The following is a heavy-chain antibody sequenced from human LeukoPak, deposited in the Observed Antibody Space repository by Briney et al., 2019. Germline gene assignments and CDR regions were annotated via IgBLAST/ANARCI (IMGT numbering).Heavy chain of an antibody. CDR3: ARGRLRYGFVRGPANWFDP. D-gene: IGHD3-9*01. CDR1: GLTFSNFG. CDR2: INHSGST. V-gene: IGHV4-34*01. Sequence: GSLRLSCVASGLTFSNFGMSWIRQPPGKGLEWIGEINHSGSTNYNPSLKSRVTISVDTSKNQFSLKLSSVTAADTAVYYCARGRLRYGFVRGPANWFDPWGQGTLVTVSS. J-gene: IGHJ5*02.